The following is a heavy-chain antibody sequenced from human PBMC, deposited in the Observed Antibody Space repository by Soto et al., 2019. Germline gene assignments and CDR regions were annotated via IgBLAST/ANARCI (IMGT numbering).Heavy chain of an antibody. J-gene: IGHJ4*02. CDR3: ARGRYGDY. V-gene: IGHV1-18*01. Sequence: QVHLVQSGAEVKKPGASVKVSCQGSGHAFTTYGITWVRQAPGQGLEWMGWISAHNGNTNYAQKLQGRCTVTRDTSTSTAYMELRSLRYDDTAVYYCARGRYGDYWGQGALVTVSS. CDR1: GHAFTTYG. CDR2: ISAHNGNT. D-gene: IGHD1-1*01.